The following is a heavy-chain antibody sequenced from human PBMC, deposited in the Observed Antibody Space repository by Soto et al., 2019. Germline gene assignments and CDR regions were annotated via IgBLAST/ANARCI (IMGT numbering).Heavy chain of an antibody. J-gene: IGHJ4*02. V-gene: IGHV3-7*03. D-gene: IGHD6-19*01. CDR3: AGFKVGSAWDF. CDR2: IKEDGSER. CDR1: GFNFNNYR. Sequence: EVQLVESGGGLVQPGGSLRLSCAVSGFNFNNYRMSWVRQAPGKGLEWVATIKEDGSERYYVPSVRGRFTISRDNAKNSPSLQMNRLRADDPAVYYWAGFKVGSAWDFWGQGTLVTVSS.